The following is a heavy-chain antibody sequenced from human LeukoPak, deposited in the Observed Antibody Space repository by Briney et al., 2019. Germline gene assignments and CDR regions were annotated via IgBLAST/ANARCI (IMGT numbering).Heavy chain of an antibody. Sequence: SETLSLTCTVSGGSISSYYWGWIRQPPGKGLEWIGSIYYSGSTYYNPSLKSRVTISVDTSKNQFSLKLSSVTAADTAVYYCARQGYQLRYFFDYWGQGTLVTVSS. D-gene: IGHD2-2*01. CDR2: IYYSGST. CDR1: GGSISSYY. CDR3: ARQGYQLRYFFDY. V-gene: IGHV4-39*01. J-gene: IGHJ4*02.